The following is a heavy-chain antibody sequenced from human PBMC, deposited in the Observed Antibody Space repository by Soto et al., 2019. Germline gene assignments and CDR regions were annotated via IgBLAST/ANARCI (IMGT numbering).Heavy chain of an antibody. CDR3: ARVADPTDYYYYYMDV. D-gene: IGHD2-15*01. CDR2: ISAYNGDT. J-gene: IGHJ6*03. V-gene: IGHV1-18*01. Sequence: QVQLVQSGAEVKKPGASVKVSCKASGYTFTSYGISWVRQAPGQGLEWMGWISAYNGDTNYAQKLQGRVTMTTDTSTNTAYIELRSVRSDDTAVYYCARVADPTDYYYYYMDVWGKGTTVTVSS. CDR1: GYTFTSYG.